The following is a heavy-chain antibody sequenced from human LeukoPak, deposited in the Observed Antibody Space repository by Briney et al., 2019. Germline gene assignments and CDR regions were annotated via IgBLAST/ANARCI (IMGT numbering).Heavy chain of an antibody. CDR2: IRYDGSNK. J-gene: IGHJ4*02. D-gene: IGHD6-19*01. Sequence: GGSLRLSCAASGFTFRSYGMQWVRQAPGKGLEWVAFIRYDGSNKYYADSVKGRFTISRDNSKNTLYLQMNSLKAEDTAVYYCARPYSSGWYFDYWGQGTLVTVSS. CDR3: ARPYSSGWYFDY. CDR1: GFTFRSYG. V-gene: IGHV3-30*02.